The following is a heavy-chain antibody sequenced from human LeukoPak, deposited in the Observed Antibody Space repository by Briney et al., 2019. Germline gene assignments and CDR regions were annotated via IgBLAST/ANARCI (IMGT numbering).Heavy chain of an antibody. V-gene: IGHV4-59*10. J-gene: IGHJ4*02. CDR1: GGSFSSYY. CDR3: ARKNSSGWYVY. Sequence: SETLSLTCAVYGGSFSSYYWSWIRQPAGKGLEWIGRIYNSGSTTYNPSLKSRVTMSVDTSKNQFSLKLSSVTAADTAVYYCARKNSSGWYVYWGQGTLVTISS. CDR2: IYNSGST. D-gene: IGHD6-19*01.